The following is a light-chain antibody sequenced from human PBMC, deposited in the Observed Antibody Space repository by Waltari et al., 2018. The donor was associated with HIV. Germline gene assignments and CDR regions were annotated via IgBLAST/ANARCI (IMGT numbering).Light chain of an antibody. Sequence: QSALTQPASVSGSPGQSITLSCTGTSSDVGGYNYVSWYQQHPGKAPKLMIYDASNRHSVVSNRFSGSNSGNTASLPISGLQAEDEADYYCSSYTSSSPGVFGGGTKLTVL. CDR3: SSYTSSSPGV. J-gene: IGLJ2*01. CDR2: DAS. V-gene: IGLV2-14*03. CDR1: SSDVGGYNY.